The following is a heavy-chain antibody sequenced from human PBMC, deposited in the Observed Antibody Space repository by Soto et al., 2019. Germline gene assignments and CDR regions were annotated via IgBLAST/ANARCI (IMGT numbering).Heavy chain of an antibody. CDR2: IKQDGSEK. CDR1: GFTFSSYW. Sequence: GGSLRLSCAVSGFTFSSYWMSWVRQAPRKGLEWVANIKQDGSEKYYVDSVEGRFTISRDNAKNSLYLQMNSLRAEDTAVYYCAARAYYYGSGSYYNGGAVDYWGQGTLVTVSS. D-gene: IGHD3-10*01. V-gene: IGHV3-7*03. CDR3: AARAYYYGSGSYYNGGAVDY. J-gene: IGHJ4*02.